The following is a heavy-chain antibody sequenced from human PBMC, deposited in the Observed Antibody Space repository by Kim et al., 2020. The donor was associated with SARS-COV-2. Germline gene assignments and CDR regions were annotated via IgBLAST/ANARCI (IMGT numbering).Heavy chain of an antibody. J-gene: IGHJ4*02. V-gene: IGHV3-7*01. Sequence: GNNRYYVGAVRGQFTISRDNAKNSVYLQMNSLRAEDTAVYYCMKGGSVQWGQGTLVTVAS. CDR2: GNNR. CDR3: MKGGSVQ. D-gene: IGHD4-17*01.